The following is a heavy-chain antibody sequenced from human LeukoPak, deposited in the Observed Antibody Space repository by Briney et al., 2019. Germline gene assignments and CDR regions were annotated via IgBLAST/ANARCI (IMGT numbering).Heavy chain of an antibody. CDR1: GGTFSSYA. V-gene: IGHV1-69*04. CDR3: AREMIVVVPAAIDWTPEYYYYGMGV. CDR2: IIPILGIA. D-gene: IGHD2-2*01. J-gene: IGHJ6*02. Sequence: GASVKVSWKASGGTFSSYAISWVRQAPGQGLEWMGRIIPILGIANYAQKFQGRVTITADKSTSTAYMELSSLRSEDTAVYYCAREMIVVVPAAIDWTPEYYYYGMGVWGQGTTVTVSS.